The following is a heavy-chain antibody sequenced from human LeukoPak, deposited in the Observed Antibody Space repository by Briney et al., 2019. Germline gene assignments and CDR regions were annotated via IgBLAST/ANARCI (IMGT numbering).Heavy chain of an antibody. CDR3: AREMRGILTTDFYYMDV. Sequence: GGSLRLSCAASGFTFSDYYMSWIRQAPGKGLEWVSYISSSGSTIYYADSVKGRFTISRGNAKNSLYLQMNSLRAEDTAVYYCAREMRGILTTDFYYMDVWGKGTTVTISS. V-gene: IGHV3-11*01. CDR1: GFTFSDYY. D-gene: IGHD3-9*01. J-gene: IGHJ6*03. CDR2: ISSSGSTI.